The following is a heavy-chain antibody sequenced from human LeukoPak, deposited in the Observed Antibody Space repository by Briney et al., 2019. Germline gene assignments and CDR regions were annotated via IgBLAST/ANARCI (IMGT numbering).Heavy chain of an antibody. V-gene: IGHV3-23*01. J-gene: IGHJ6*03. Sequence: GGSLRLSCAASGFTFSNYAMTWARQAPGKGLEWVSSISGTGRTTYYADSVKGRFTISRDNSRNTLYLQMNSLRAEDTAVYYCARVSSGSYFGYYYYYMDVWGKGTTVTVSS. CDR2: ISGTGRTT. CDR3: ARVSSGSYFGYYYYYMDV. D-gene: IGHD1-26*01. CDR1: GFTFSNYA.